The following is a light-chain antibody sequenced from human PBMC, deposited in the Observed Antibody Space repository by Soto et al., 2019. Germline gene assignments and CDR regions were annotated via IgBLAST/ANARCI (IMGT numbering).Light chain of an antibody. Sequence: SYELTQPPSGSVAPGQTARITCGGTNIGSKSVHWYQQKPGQAPVLVVYEDSDRPSGIPERFSGANSGNTATLTIIRVEAGDEADYYCQVWDSSSDHHVVFGGGTKLTVL. V-gene: IGLV3-21*02. J-gene: IGLJ2*01. CDR1: NIGSKS. CDR2: EDS. CDR3: QVWDSSSDHHVV.